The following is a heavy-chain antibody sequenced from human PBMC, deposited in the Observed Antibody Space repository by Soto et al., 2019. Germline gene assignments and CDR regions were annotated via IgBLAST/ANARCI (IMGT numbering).Heavy chain of an antibody. J-gene: IGHJ6*03. CDR2: INAGNGNT. Sequence: QVQLVQSGAEVKKPGASVKVSCKASGYTFTSYAMHWVRQAPGQRLEWMGWINAGNGNTKYSQKFQGRVTITRDTSASTAYMELSSLRSDDTAVYYCARGRDSRDHAKGYYYYMDVWGKGTTVTVSS. V-gene: IGHV1-3*01. CDR1: GYTFTSYA. CDR3: ARGRDSRDHAKGYYYYMDV. D-gene: IGHD2-21*02.